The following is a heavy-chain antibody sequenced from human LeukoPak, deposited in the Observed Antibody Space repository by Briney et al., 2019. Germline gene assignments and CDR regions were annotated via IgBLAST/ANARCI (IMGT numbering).Heavy chain of an antibody. CDR1: GYTFTSYG. J-gene: IGHJ3*02. D-gene: IGHD2-15*01. V-gene: IGHV1-18*01. Sequence: ASVKVSCKASGYTFTSYGISWVRQAPGQGLEWMGWISAYNGNTNYAQKLRGRVTMTTDTSTSTAYMELRSLRSDDTAVYYCARGGERYCSGGSCYSRGNDAFDIWGQGTMVTVSS. CDR2: ISAYNGNT. CDR3: ARGGERYCSGGSCYSRGNDAFDI.